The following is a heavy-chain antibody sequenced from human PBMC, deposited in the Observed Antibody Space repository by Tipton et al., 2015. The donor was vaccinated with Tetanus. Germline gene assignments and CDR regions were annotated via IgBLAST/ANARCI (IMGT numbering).Heavy chain of an antibody. CDR2: INYDGST. D-gene: IGHD3-10*01. Sequence: LRLSCAVYGGTFNNYFWTWIRQPPGKGLEWIGEINYDGSTNYSPSLKSRVTLSLDTTKKQVSLKLSSVTAADTAVYYCARGDYYGSGTYDVGGQGTTVTVPS. CDR3: ARGDYYGSGTYDV. CDR1: GGTFNNYF. J-gene: IGHJ6*02. V-gene: IGHV4-34*01.